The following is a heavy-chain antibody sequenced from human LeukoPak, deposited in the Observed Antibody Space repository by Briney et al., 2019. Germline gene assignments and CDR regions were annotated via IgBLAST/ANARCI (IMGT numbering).Heavy chain of an antibody. CDR1: GGSISSSSYY. V-gene: IGHV4-39*01. D-gene: IGHD6-13*01. CDR2: IYYSGST. Sequence: SETLSLTCTVSGGSISSSSYYWGWIRQPPGKGLEWIGSIYYSGSTYYNPSLKSRVTISVDTSKNQFSLKLSSVTAADTAVYYCARRGGVVLAAANYFDYWGQGTLVTVSS. J-gene: IGHJ4*02. CDR3: ARRGGVVLAAANYFDY.